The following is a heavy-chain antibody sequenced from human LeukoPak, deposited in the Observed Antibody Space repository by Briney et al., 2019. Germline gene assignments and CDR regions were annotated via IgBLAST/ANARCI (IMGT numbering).Heavy chain of an antibody. V-gene: IGHV4-38-2*02. CDR1: GQSISSGYY. Sequence: SETLSLTCTVSGQSISSGYYWGWIRQPPGKGLEWIGNIYHTGSTYNNPSLKSRLTISVDTSKNQFSLKLSSVTAADTAVYYCARLDCSGGSCLTNWFDPWGQGTLVTVSS. CDR3: ARLDCSGGSCLTNWFDP. CDR2: IYHTGST. J-gene: IGHJ5*02. D-gene: IGHD2-15*01.